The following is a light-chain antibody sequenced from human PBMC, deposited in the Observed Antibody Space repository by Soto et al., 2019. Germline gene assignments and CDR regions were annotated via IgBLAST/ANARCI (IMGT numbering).Light chain of an antibody. CDR3: QQRSNWTRHS. V-gene: IGKV3-11*01. Sequence: MSQSPATRSASPGERAGLSCRASQSVSSNRAWYQQKPGQAPRLLIHDASTRASGNPVRFSGTGYGTDFTLTIISLEPGHSAVYASQQRSNWTRHSFGEGTKVDIK. J-gene: IGKJ1*01. CDR1: QSVSSN. CDR2: DAS.